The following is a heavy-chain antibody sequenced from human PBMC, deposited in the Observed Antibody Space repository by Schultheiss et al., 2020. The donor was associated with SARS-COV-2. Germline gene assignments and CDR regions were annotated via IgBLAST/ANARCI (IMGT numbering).Heavy chain of an antibody. CDR3: AHHYYGSGYDY. D-gene: IGHD3-10*01. V-gene: IGHV2-70*12. J-gene: IGHJ4*02. Sequence: SGPTLVKPTQTLTLTCTFSGFSLTTTGVGVGWIRQPPGKALEWLALIDWDDDKYYSTSLKTRLTISKDTSKNQVVLTMTNMDPVDTATYYCAHHYYGSGYDYWGQGTLVTVSS. CDR1: GFSLTTTGVG. CDR2: IDWDDDK.